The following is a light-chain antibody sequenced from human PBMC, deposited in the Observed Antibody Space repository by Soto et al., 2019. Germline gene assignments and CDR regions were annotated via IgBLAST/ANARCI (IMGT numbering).Light chain of an antibody. V-gene: IGKV3-15*01. Sequence: EIVMTQSPATLSVSPGERATLSCRASQSVGSGLSWYQQKPDQAPRLLIYGASTRATGIPARFSGSGSGTEFTLTISSLQSADYAVYYCQQYNNWPPYTFGQGTKVEIK. CDR2: GAS. CDR3: QQYNNWPPYT. J-gene: IGKJ2*01. CDR1: QSVGSG.